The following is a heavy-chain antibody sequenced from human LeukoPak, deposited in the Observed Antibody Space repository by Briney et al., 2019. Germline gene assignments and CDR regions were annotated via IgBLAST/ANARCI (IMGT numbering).Heavy chain of an antibody. J-gene: IGHJ4*02. CDR3: ARGDLGVFDY. D-gene: IGHD2-21*02. Sequence: SQTLSLTCTVSGGSISSGGYYWSWIRQPPGKGLEWIGYIYYSGSTNYNPSLKSRVTISVDTSKNQFSLKLSSVTAADTAVYYCARGDLGVFDYWGQGTLVTVSS. CDR2: IYYSGST. V-gene: IGHV4-61*08. CDR1: GGSISSGGYY.